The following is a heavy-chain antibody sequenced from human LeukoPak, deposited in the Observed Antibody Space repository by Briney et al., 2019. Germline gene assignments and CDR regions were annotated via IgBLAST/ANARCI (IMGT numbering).Heavy chain of an antibody. J-gene: IGHJ4*02. V-gene: IGHV3-30-3*01. D-gene: IGHD3-22*01. Sequence: GGSLRLSCAVSEITFSSYAMHWVRQAPGKGLEWVAVISYDGSSKYYADSVKGRFTISRDNSKNTLYVQVNSLRAEDTAVYYCSLGMYYYDSSGSQLDYWGQGTLVTVSS. CDR1: EITFSSYA. CDR3: SLGMYYYDSSGSQLDY. CDR2: ISYDGSSK.